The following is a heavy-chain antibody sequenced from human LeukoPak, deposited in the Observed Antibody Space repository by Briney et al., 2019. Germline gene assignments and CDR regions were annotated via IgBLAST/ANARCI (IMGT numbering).Heavy chain of an antibody. CDR2: IYSDGTT. Sequence: GGLRLSCAASGFTVGSNYMSWVRQAPGKGLEWVSVIYSDGTTYYADSVKGRFTISRDNSKNTLYLQMNSLGAEDAAVYYCARDSPYSDYLIGGAFNIWGQGTMVTVSS. V-gene: IGHV3-53*01. D-gene: IGHD4-11*01. CDR1: GFTVGSNY. CDR3: ARDSPYSDYLIGGAFNI. J-gene: IGHJ3*02.